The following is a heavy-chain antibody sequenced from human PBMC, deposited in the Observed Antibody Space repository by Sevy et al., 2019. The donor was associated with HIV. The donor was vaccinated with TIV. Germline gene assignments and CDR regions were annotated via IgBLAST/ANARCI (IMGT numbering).Heavy chain of an antibody. CDR3: TRSQYYYDSSGYYHYYYGMDV. CDR1: GFTFSGSA. D-gene: IGHD3-22*01. V-gene: IGHV3-73*01. J-gene: IGHJ6*02. Sequence: GGSLRLSCAASGFTFSGSAMHWVRQASGKGLEWVGRIRSKANSYATAYAASVKGRFTISRDDSKNKAYLQMNSLKTEDTAVYYCTRSQYYYDSSGYYHYYYGMDVWGQGTTVTVSS. CDR2: IRSKANSYAT.